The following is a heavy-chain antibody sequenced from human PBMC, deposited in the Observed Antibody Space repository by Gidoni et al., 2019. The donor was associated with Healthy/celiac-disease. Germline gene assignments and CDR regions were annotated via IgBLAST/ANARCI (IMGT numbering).Heavy chain of an antibody. J-gene: IGHJ4*02. D-gene: IGHD3-3*01. Sequence: QVQPVEAGGGVVQPGRSVRRSCAAAGVTFSSYGMHGVRQAPGKGLEVLAVLSYDGSNKYYADSVKGRFTISRDNSKNTLYLQMNSLRAEDTSVYYCAKGNPDGYDFWSGLRGYFDYWGQGTLVTVSS. CDR2: LSYDGSNK. CDR3: AKGNPDGYDFWSGLRGYFDY. V-gene: IGHV3-30*18. CDR1: GVTFSSYG.